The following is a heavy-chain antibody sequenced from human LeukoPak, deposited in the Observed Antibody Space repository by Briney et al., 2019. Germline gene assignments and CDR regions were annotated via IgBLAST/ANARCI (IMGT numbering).Heavy chain of an antibody. CDR3: ARRGGALYDLWSGFYYYYGMDV. D-gene: IGHD3-3*01. J-gene: IGHJ6*02. CDR2: INHSGST. Sequence: KPSETLSPTCAVYGGSFSGYYWSWIRQPPGKGLEWIGEINHSGSTNYNPSLKSRVTISVDTSKNQFSLKLSSVTAADTAVYYCARRGGALYDLWSGFYYYYGMDVWGQGTTVTVSS. CDR1: GGSFSGYY. V-gene: IGHV4-34*01.